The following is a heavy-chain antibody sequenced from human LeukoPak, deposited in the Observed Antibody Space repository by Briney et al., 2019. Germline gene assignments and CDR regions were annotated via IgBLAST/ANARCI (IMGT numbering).Heavy chain of an antibody. J-gene: IGHJ4*02. CDR1: GFTLSNAW. Sequence: GGSLRLSCAASGFTLSNAWMSWVRQAPGKGLEWVSAISGSGGSTYYADSVKGRFTISRDNAKKTLYLQMNSLRVDDTAVYYCARDRPGSYWGQGTLVTVSS. V-gene: IGHV3-11*04. CDR2: ISGSGGST. CDR3: ARDRPGSY. D-gene: IGHD3-10*01.